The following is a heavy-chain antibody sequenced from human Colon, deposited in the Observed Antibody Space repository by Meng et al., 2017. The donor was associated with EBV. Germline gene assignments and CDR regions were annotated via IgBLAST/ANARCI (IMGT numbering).Heavy chain of an antibody. CDR3: ARNYYFDY. V-gene: IGHV4-30-4*01. Sequence: QGPWKVSGPGLVKPSQTLFLTCTVSGGSINSGDYYWSWIRQPPGKGLEWIGYIYYTGSTYYNPSLKSRVTISMDTSKNQFSLRLSSVTAADTAVYYCARNYYFDYWGQGTLVTVSS. J-gene: IGHJ4*02. CDR2: IYYTGST. CDR1: GGSINSGDYY.